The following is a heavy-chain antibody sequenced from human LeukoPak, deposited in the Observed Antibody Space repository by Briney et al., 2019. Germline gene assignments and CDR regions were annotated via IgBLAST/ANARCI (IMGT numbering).Heavy chain of an antibody. V-gene: IGHV3-23*01. CDR1: GFTFSSYA. Sequence: GGSLRLSCGVSGFTFSSYAVSWVRQAPGKGLEWVSLISAISGISYYADSVKGRFTISRDNANNTLYLQMNSLRAEDTAVYYCAKVKSAMVPIFDYWGQGTLVTVSS. J-gene: IGHJ4*02. CDR2: ISAISGIS. CDR3: AKVKSAMVPIFDY. D-gene: IGHD3-10*01.